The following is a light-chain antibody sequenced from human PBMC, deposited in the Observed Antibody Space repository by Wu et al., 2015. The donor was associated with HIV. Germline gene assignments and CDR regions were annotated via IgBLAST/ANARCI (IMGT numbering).Light chain of an antibody. J-gene: IGKJ1*01. V-gene: IGKV1-NL1*01. Sequence: DIRMTQSPSTLSASVGDRVTITCRASQDINNSLAWYQQKPGKAPKLLLSVASRLEIGVPSRLSGSGSGTDYSLTISNLQPEDFATYYCQQYYTTPLWFGQGTKVEIK. CDR3: QQYYTTPLW. CDR2: VAS. CDR1: QDINNS.